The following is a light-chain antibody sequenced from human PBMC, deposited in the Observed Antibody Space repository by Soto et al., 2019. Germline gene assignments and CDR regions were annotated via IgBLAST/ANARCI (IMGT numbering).Light chain of an antibody. CDR1: SSNIGTGYD. V-gene: IGLV1-40*01. CDR3: QYYDSSLKRVV. Sequence: QPVLTQPTSVSGAPGQRVTISCTGSSSNIGTGYDVHWYHQLPGTAPKLLIYDNNNRPSGVPDRFSGSKSGTSASLAITGLQAEDEADYYCQYYDSSLKRVVFGGGTKVTVL. CDR2: DNN. J-gene: IGLJ3*02.